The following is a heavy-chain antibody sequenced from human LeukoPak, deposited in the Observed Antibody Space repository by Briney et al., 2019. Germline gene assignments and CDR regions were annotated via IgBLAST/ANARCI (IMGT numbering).Heavy chain of an antibody. V-gene: IGHV4-4*09. D-gene: IGHD3-3*01. Sequence: SETLSLTCTVSGGSISSYYWSWIRQPPGKGLEWIGYIYTSGSTNYNPSLKSRGTISVDTSKHQFTLTLSSVTAADTAVYYCARHLYDFWSGHYYMDVWGKGTTVTVSS. CDR2: IYTSGST. CDR3: ARHLYDFWSGHYYMDV. J-gene: IGHJ6*03. CDR1: GGSISSYY.